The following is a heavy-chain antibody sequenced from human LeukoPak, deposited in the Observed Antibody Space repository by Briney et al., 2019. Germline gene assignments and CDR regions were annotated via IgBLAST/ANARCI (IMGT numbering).Heavy chain of an antibody. D-gene: IGHD5-24*01. J-gene: IGHJ5*02. CDR1: GGTFSSYA. CDR3: AVKVEDEGGNWFDP. CDR2: IIPIFGTA. V-gene: IGHV1-69*13. Sequence: SVKVSCKASGGTFSSYAISWVRQAPGQGLEWMGGIIPIFGTANYAQKFQGRVTITADESTSTAYMELSSLRSEDTAVYYCAVKVEDEGGNWFDPWGQGTLVTVSS.